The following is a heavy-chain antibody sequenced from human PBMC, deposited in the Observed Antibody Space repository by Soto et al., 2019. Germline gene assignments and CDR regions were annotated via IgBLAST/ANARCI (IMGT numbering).Heavy chain of an antibody. D-gene: IGHD3-10*01. CDR1: GGTFSSYA. Sequence: SVKVSCKASGGTFSSYAISWVRQAPGQGLEWMGGIIPIFGTANYAQKFQGRVTITADESTSTAYMELSSLRSEDTAVYYCASNNYYGSGSYYNVGPDWAQRTLVTVSS. CDR2: IIPIFGTA. J-gene: IGHJ1*01. CDR3: ASNNYYGSGSYYNVGPD. V-gene: IGHV1-69*13.